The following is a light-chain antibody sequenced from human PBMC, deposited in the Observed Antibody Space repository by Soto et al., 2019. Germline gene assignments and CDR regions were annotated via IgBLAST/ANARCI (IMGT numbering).Light chain of an antibody. CDR1: QSISSW. V-gene: IGKV1-5*03. Sequence: DIQMTQSPSTLSASVGDRVTITCRASQSISSWLAWYQQKPGKAPNLLIYKASNLESGVPSRFSGSGAGTEFTPTVSILQPDDYATFSWQQPSSYPVSLGLWTKLAVK. CDR3: QQPSSYPVS. CDR2: KAS. J-gene: IGKJ2*03.